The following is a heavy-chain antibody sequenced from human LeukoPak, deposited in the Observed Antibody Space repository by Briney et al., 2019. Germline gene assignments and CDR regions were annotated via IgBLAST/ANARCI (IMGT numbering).Heavy chain of an antibody. D-gene: IGHD6-13*01. CDR3: ARVCRASPQQDRSKALVQGKLPEY. Sequence: SVKVSCKASGGTLSGYAISWVRQAPGQGLEWMGGIIPIYGTPHSAQKFQGRVTITTDESTSTAFMDLSSLRAEDTAVYYCARVCRASPQQDRSKALVQGKLPEYWGQGTLVTVSS. CDR2: IIPIYGTP. V-gene: IGHV1-69*05. J-gene: IGHJ4*02. CDR1: GGTLSGYA.